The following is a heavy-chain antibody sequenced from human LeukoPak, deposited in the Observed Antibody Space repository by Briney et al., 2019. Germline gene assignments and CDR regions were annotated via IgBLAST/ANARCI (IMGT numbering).Heavy chain of an antibody. CDR3: AKFEGALLGNYYMDV. Sequence: GGPLSLSCAVSGFPFSNFAMSWVRQAPGKGLEWVSTISGGGDNTYFADSVKGRFTISRDNSKNTLFLQMVSLRAEDTAVYYCAKFEGALLGNYYMDVWGKGTTVTVSS. CDR2: ISGGGDNT. V-gene: IGHV3-23*01. J-gene: IGHJ6*03. CDR1: GFPFSNFA.